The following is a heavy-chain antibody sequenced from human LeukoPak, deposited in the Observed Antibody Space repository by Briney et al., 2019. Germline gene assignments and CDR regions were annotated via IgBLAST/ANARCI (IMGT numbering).Heavy chain of an antibody. CDR2: IYYSGST. J-gene: IGHJ4*02. CDR3: ARAFLEPLPFDY. V-gene: IGHV4-34*01. D-gene: IGHD1-14*01. CDR1: GGSFSGYY. Sequence: SETLSLTCAVYGGSFSGYYWSWIRQPPGKELEWIGSIYYSGSTYYNPSLKSRVTISVDTSKNQFSLKLSSVTAADTAVYYCARAFLEPLPFDYWGQGTLVTVSS.